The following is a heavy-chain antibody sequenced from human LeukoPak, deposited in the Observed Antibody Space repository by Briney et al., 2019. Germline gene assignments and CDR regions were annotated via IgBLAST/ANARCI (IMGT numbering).Heavy chain of an antibody. CDR3: ARSGYSSSWYVYYYYYMDV. D-gene: IGHD6-13*01. Sequence: GGSLRLSCATSGFTFSDYYMSWIRQAPGKGLEWVSYISSSGSTIYYADSVKGRFTISRDNAKNSLYLQMNSLRAEDTAVYYCARSGYSSSWYVYYYYYMDVWGKGTTVTVSS. CDR1: GFTFSDYY. CDR2: ISSSGSTI. V-gene: IGHV3-11*01. J-gene: IGHJ6*03.